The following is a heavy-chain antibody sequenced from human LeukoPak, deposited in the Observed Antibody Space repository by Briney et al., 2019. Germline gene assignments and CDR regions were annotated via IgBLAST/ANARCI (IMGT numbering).Heavy chain of an antibody. Sequence: SETLSLTCTVSGYSISTGHYWGWIRQPPGKGLEWIGSVYEGETTNYNPSLKTRLTISVDTSKNQFSLKLSSVTAADTAVYYCARDYSSGWPPGRFDPWGQGTLVTVSS. V-gene: IGHV4-38-2*02. D-gene: IGHD6-19*01. CDR3: ARDYSSGWPPGRFDP. CDR2: VYEGETT. J-gene: IGHJ5*02. CDR1: GYSISTGHY.